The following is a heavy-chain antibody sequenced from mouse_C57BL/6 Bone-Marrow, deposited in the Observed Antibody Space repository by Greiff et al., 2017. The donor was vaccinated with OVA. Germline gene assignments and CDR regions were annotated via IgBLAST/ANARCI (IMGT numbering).Heavy chain of an antibody. CDR1: GYTFTSYT. Sequence: QVQLQQSGAELARPGASVKMSCKASGYTFTSYTMHWVKQRPGQGLEWIGYINPSSGYPKYNQKFKDKATLTADKSSSTAYMQLSSLTSEDSAVYYCAKNSSDGYYWYFDVWGTGTTVTVSS. CDR2: INPSSGYP. J-gene: IGHJ1*03. CDR3: AKNSSDGYYWYFDV. V-gene: IGHV1-4*01. D-gene: IGHD2-3*01.